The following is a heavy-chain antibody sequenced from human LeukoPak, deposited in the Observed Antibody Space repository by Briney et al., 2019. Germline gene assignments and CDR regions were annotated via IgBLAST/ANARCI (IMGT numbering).Heavy chain of an antibody. CDR3: AKITKATTPNY. Sequence: VSLRLSCAASRLTFSNYAMNWVRQASGRGLEWVSGITDSGRKTYYADSVKGRFSISRDNSKNTVYLQMSDLRAEDTAVYYCAKITKATTPNYWGQGTLVTVSS. J-gene: IGHJ4*02. D-gene: IGHD4-17*01. CDR1: RLTFSNYA. V-gene: IGHV3-23*01. CDR2: ITDSGRKT.